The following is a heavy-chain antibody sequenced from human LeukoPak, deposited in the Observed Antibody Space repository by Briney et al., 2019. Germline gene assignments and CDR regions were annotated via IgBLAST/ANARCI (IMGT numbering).Heavy chain of an antibody. CDR1: GFTFSSYG. Sequence: PGGSLRLSCAASGFTFSSYGMHWVRQAPGKGLEWVAFIRYDGSNKYYADSVKGRFTISRDNSKNTLYLQMNTLRAEDAAVYYCASSGYCSGGTCYLRYWYFDLWGRGTLVTVSS. CDR3: ASSGYCSGGTCYLRYWYFDL. D-gene: IGHD2-15*01. J-gene: IGHJ2*01. CDR2: IRYDGSNK. V-gene: IGHV3-30*02.